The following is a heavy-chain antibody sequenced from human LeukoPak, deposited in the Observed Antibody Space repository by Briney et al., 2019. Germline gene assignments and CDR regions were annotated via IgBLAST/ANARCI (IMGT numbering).Heavy chain of an antibody. V-gene: IGHV3-74*01. CDR1: GFSFSSYW. D-gene: IGHD1-14*01. Sequence: PGGSLRLSCVASGFSFSSYWMHWVRQDPGKGLVWVSRISSGGSDTKYADSVKGRFTIPRDNGKNTLYLEMNSLRVEDTAVYYCARDQTQAGPTTVDHWGQGTQVTVSS. J-gene: IGHJ4*02. CDR3: ARDQTQAGPTTVDH. CDR2: ISSGGSDT.